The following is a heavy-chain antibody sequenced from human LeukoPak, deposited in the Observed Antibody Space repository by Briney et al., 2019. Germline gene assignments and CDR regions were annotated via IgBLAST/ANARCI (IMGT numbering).Heavy chain of an antibody. J-gene: IGHJ5*02. V-gene: IGHV3-30*02. CDR2: IRYDGSNK. Sequence: PGGSLRLSCAASGFTFSSYGMHWVRQAPGKGLEWAAFIRYDGSNKYYADSVKGRFTISRDNSKNTLYLQMNSLRAEDTAVYYCAKEVRGLAAAGTNWFDPWGQGTLVTVSS. CDR3: AKEVRGLAAAGTNWFDP. CDR1: GFTFSSYG. D-gene: IGHD6-13*01.